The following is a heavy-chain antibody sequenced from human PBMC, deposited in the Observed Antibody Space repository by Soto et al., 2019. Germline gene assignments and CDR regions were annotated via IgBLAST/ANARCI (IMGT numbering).Heavy chain of an antibody. CDR1: GFTFNTYN. CDR2: IRNSPSNT. Sequence: GGSLRLSCAASGFTFNTYNMNWVRQAPGKGLEWVSYIRNSPSNTYYADSVRGRFTISRDNGKNSLYLQMNSLREEDTGIYYCARGRGYCSTTNCYVDYWGQGTPVTVSS. V-gene: IGHV3-48*02. J-gene: IGHJ4*02. CDR3: ARGRGYCSTTNCYVDY. D-gene: IGHD2-2*01.